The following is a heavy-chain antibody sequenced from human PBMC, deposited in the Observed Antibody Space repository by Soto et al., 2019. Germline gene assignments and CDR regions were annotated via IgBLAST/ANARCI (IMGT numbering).Heavy chain of an antibody. CDR1: GGSFSGYY. J-gene: IGHJ4*02. CDR3: ARRDYSNYGLDY. Sequence: QVQLQQWGAGLLKPSETLSLTCAVYGGSFSGYYWSWIRQPPGKGLEWIGEINHSGSTNYHPSLKSRVTISGDTPKNQFSLKLSSVTAADTAVYYCARRDYSNYGLDYWCQGTLVTVSS. V-gene: IGHV4-34*01. CDR2: INHSGST. D-gene: IGHD4-4*01.